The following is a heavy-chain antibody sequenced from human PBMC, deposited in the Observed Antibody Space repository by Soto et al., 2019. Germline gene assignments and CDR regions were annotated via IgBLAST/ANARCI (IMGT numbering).Heavy chain of an antibody. CDR3: ARDPTGSYFDY. CDR2: ISAYNGNT. J-gene: IGHJ4*02. CDR1: GYTFTSYG. Sequence: GASVKVSCKASGYTFTSYGISWVRQAPGQGLEWMGWISAYNGNTNYAQKLQGRVTTTTDTSTSTAYMELRSLRSDVTAVYYCARDPTGSYFDYWGQGTLVTVSS. V-gene: IGHV1-18*04. D-gene: IGHD2-15*01.